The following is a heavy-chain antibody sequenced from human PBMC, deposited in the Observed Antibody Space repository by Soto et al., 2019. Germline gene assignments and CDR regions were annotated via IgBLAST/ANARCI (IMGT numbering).Heavy chain of an antibody. CDR3: ATALGCRSTSCTLDY. Sequence: QVQLVQSGAEVKKPGSSVKVSCKASGGTFGSYAFSWVRQAPGQGLEWMGGIIPVSGAAHNAQKFQGRVTITADESTSTAYMELSSLSSQDTAVYYCATALGCRSTSCTLDYWGQGTRVIDSS. D-gene: IGHD2-2*01. J-gene: IGHJ4*02. V-gene: IGHV1-69*01. CDR2: IIPVSGAA. CDR1: GGTFGSYA.